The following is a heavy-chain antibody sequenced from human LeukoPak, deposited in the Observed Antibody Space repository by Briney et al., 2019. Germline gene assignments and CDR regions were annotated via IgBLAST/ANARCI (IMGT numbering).Heavy chain of an antibody. J-gene: IGHJ4*02. Sequence: ASVKVSCKASGYTFTSYGISWVRQAPGQGLEWMGWINPNSGGTNYAQKFQGWVTMTRDTSISTAYMELSRLRSDDTAVYYCARDSRFGELYYWGQGTLVTVSS. D-gene: IGHD3-10*01. V-gene: IGHV1-2*04. CDR3: ARDSRFGELYY. CDR2: INPNSGGT. CDR1: GYTFTSYG.